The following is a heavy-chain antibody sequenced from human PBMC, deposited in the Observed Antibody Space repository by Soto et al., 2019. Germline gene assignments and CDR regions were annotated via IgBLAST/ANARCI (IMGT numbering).Heavy chain of an antibody. D-gene: IGHD1-1*01. Sequence: PSETLSLTCSVSGGSISSPSYYWGWIRQPPGKGLEWIGSIYYSGNTYYNPSLKSRVTIFVDTSRNQFSLRVNSVTAADAAVYFCARLAGITTSRRDYWGQGTRVTVSS. V-gene: IGHV4-39*01. J-gene: IGHJ4*02. CDR3: ARLAGITTSRRDY. CDR2: IYYSGNT. CDR1: GGSISSPSYY.